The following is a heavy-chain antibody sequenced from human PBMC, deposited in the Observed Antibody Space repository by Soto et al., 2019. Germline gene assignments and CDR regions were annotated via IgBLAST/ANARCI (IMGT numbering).Heavy chain of an antibody. D-gene: IGHD3-22*01. Sequence: VLLNVSCKSSGYTLTSYDINWGRQATGQGLEWMGWMNTNGSNTGYAQKFQGRVTMTRNTSIGTAYMELSSLRSEDTAVYYCASGDYYDSSGYYYFYYFDYWGQGTLVTVSS. J-gene: IGHJ4*02. CDR1: GYTLTSYD. V-gene: IGHV1-8*01. CDR3: ASGDYYDSSGYYYFYYFDY. CDR2: MNTNGSNT.